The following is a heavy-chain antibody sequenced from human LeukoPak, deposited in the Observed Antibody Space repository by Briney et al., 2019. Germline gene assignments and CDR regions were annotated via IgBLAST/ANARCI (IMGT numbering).Heavy chain of an antibody. CDR1: GFXFSSYE. D-gene: IGHD6-19*01. V-gene: IGHV3-48*03. CDR2: ISSSGTTI. Sequence: GGSLRLSCAASGFXFSSYEMNWVRQAPGKGLEWVSYISSSGTTIYYADSVNGRFTISRDNAKNALYLQMNSLRAEDTADYYCAREAAGYSSGWPDYWGQGTLVTVSS. CDR3: AREAAGYSSGWPDY. J-gene: IGHJ4*02.